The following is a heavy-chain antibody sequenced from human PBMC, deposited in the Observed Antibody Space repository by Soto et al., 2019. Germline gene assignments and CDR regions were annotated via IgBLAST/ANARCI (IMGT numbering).Heavy chain of an antibody. CDR1: GYTFSAHY. CDR2: INSKTSDT. V-gene: IGHV1-2*02. J-gene: IGHJ5*02. D-gene: IGHD1-1*01. Sequence: ASVKVSCKASGYTFSAHYMHWVRQAPGQGLGWMGWINSKTSDTKYARDFQGSVTMTRDTSINTAYMELRSQTSDDTAIYYCARSTGTSWFDLWGQGTLGTVSS. CDR3: ARSTGTSWFDL.